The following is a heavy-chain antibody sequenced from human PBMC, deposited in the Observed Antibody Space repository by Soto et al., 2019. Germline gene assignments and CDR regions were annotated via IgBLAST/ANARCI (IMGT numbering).Heavy chain of an antibody. V-gene: IGHV1-18*01. Sequence: ASVKVSCKASGYTFTTYGINWVRQAPGQGLEWMGWISAYNGNTNYAQKLQGRVTMTTETSTSTAYIELRSLRSDDTAVYYCARGGGNDISGYYFVYWGQGTLVTVSS. CDR3: ARGGGNDISGYYFVY. CDR2: ISAYNGNT. J-gene: IGHJ4*02. D-gene: IGHD3-22*01. CDR1: GYTFTTYG.